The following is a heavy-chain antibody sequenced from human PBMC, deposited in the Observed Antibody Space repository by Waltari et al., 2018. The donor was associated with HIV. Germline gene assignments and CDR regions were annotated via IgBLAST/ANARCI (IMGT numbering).Heavy chain of an antibody. CDR3: AKDQEWLIQYYLDY. CDR1: GFPFSDSG. V-gene: IGHV3-30*18. CDR2: IYFDGYKK. J-gene: IGHJ4*02. D-gene: IGHD6-19*01. Sequence: VQLVESGGGVVQPGRSLSLSCAVSGFPFSDSGMHWVLQAPGKGRAWVAVIYFDGYKKYHADSVRGRFTISRDNSKNPLYLQMNSLRPEDTAMYYCAKDQEWLIQYYLDYWGQGTLFTGSS.